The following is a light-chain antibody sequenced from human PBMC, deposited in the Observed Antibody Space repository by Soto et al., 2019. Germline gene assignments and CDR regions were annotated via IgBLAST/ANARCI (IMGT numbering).Light chain of an antibody. Sequence: QSVLTQPPSASGTPGQRVTISCSGSSSNIGSNTVNWYQQLPGTAPKLLIYSNNQRPSGVPDRFSCSKSGTSASLAISGLQSEDEADYYCAALDDSLNGVVFGGGTKLTVL. CDR1: SSNIGSNT. CDR2: SNN. J-gene: IGLJ2*01. CDR3: AALDDSLNGVV. V-gene: IGLV1-44*01.